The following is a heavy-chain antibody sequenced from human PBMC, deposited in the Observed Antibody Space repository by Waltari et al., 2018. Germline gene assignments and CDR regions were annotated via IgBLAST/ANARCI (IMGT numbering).Heavy chain of an antibody. CDR2: LSSSGRYI. V-gene: IGHV3-21*01. CDR1: NFTFSDYS. CDR3: ARGIRYFDWFFDY. D-gene: IGHD3-9*01. J-gene: IGHJ4*02. Sequence: EVRLVESGGGLVKPGGSLRLSCSGSNFTFSDYSMTWVRQAPGKGLEWVSSLSSSGRYIYYADSVKCRFTISRDNAKSSLDLQMSSLRAEDTALYYCARGIRYFDWFFDYWGQGTLVTVSS.